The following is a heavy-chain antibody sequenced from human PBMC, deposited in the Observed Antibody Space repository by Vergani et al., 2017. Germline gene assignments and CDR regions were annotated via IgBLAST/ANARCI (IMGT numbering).Heavy chain of an antibody. CDR2: IYYSGST. V-gene: IGHV4-39*07. J-gene: IGHJ5*02. CDR3: AREWGIAAAGKEENWFDP. CDR1: GGSISSSSYY. D-gene: IGHD6-13*01. Sequence: QLQLQESGPGLVKPSETLSLTCTVSGGSISSSSYYWGWIRQPPGKGLEWIGYIYYSGSTYYNPSLKSRVTISVDTSKNQFSLKLSSVTAADTAVYYCAREWGIAAAGKEENWFDPWGQGTLVTVSS.